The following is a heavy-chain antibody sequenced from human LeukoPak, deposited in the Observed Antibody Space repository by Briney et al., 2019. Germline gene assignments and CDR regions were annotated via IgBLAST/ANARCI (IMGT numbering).Heavy chain of an antibody. V-gene: IGHV3-30*18. D-gene: IGHD5-24*01. CDR2: ISYDGSNK. CDR3: AKDLEMATITGWFDP. J-gene: IGHJ5*02. CDR1: GFTFSSYG. Sequence: PGRSLRLSCAASGFTFSSYGMHWVRQAPGKGLEWVAVISYDGSNKYYADSVKGRFTISRDNSKNTLYLQMNSLRAEDTAVYYCAKDLEMATITGWFDPWGQGTLVTVSS.